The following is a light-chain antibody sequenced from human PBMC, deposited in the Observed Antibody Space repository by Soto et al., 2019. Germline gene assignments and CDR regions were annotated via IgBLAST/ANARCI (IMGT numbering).Light chain of an antibody. CDR3: CSYAGSYTFV. V-gene: IGLV2-11*01. CDR2: DVT. J-gene: IGLJ1*01. Sequence: QSALTQPRSVSGSPGQSVTISCTGTSSDVGGYNFVSWYQQHPGKAPKVLIHDVTKRPSGVPDRFSGSKSGNTASLTISGLQAEDEADYYCCSYAGSYTFVFGTGTKVTVL. CDR1: SSDVGGYNF.